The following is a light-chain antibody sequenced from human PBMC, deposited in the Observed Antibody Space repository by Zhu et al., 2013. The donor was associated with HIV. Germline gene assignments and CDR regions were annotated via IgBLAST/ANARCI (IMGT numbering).Light chain of an antibody. V-gene: IGKV3-20*01. Sequence: EIVLAQSPATLSLSPGERATLSCRASQSFSSSYLAWYQQKPGQAPRLLIYGASSRATGVPDRFSGSGSGTDFTLTITGLEPEDFGMYFCQRFGSSVTWTFGQGTKLEIK. CDR1: QSFSSSY. CDR3: QRFGSSVTWT. CDR2: GAS. J-gene: IGKJ1*01.